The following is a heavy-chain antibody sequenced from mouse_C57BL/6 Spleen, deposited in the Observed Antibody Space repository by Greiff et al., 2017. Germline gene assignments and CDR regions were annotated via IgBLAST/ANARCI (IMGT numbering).Heavy chain of an antibody. CDR2: IDPSDSYT. CDR1: GYTFTSYW. D-gene: IGHD2-2*01. CDR3: ERFSYGYDADRYFDV. V-gene: IGHV1-59*01. Sequence: VQLQQPGAELVRPGTSVKLSCKASGYTFTSYWMHWVKQRPGQGLEWIGVIDPSDSYTNYTQKFKGKATLTVDTSSSTAYMQLSSLTSEDSAVYYCERFSYGYDADRYFDVWGTGTTVTVSS. J-gene: IGHJ1*03.